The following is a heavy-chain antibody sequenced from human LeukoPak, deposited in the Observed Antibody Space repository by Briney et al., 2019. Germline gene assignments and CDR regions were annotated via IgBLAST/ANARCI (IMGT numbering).Heavy chain of an antibody. V-gene: IGHV3-23*01. CDR1: GFTFSNYA. CDR2: ISGSGDAT. J-gene: IGHJ4*02. D-gene: IGHD5-12*01. Sequence: GGSLRLSCGASGFTFSNYAMSWVRQAPGKGLEGVSAISGSGDATYCADSVKCRFTNSRDKSKNTLYLPMNRLRAEDRAVYYGAKPFYSGYDSHFDYWGQGTLVTVSS. CDR3: AKPFYSGYDSHFDY.